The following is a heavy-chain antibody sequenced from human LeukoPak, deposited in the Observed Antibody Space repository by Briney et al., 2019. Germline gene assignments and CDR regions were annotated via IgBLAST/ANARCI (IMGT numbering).Heavy chain of an antibody. V-gene: IGHV1-69*05. CDR2: IIPIFGTA. D-gene: IGHD5-12*01. Sequence: GASVKVSCKASGGTFSSYAISWVRQAPGQGLEWLGGIIPIFGTANYAQKFHGRVPMTRNTSISTAYMELSRLRSDDTAVYYCARAGGYDSSFDIWGQGTMVTVSP. CDR3: ARAGGYDSSFDI. J-gene: IGHJ3*02. CDR1: GGTFSSYA.